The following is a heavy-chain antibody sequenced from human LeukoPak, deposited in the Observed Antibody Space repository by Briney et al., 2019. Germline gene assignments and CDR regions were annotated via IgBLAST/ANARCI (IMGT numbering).Heavy chain of an antibody. Sequence: KPSETLSLTCAVYGGSFSGYYWSWIRQPPGKGLEWIGEINHSGSTNYNASLKSRVTISVDTSKNQFSLKLSSVAAADTAVYYCARREMPTNLGYWGQGTLVTVSS. CDR1: GGSFSGYY. J-gene: IGHJ4*02. V-gene: IGHV4-34*01. D-gene: IGHD5-24*01. CDR2: INHSGST. CDR3: ARREMPTNLGY.